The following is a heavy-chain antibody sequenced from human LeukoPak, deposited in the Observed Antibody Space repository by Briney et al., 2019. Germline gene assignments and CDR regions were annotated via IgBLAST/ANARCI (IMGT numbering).Heavy chain of an antibody. D-gene: IGHD1-20*01. J-gene: IGHJ4*02. CDR2: INHSGST. CDR1: GGSFSGYY. CDR3: ARGGYSWNDGVQY. Sequence: SETLSLTCAVYGGSFSGYYWSWIRQPPGKGLEWIGEINHSGSTNYNLSLKSRVTISVDTSKNQFSLKLSSVTAADTAVYYCARGGYSWNDGVQYWGQGTLVTVSS. V-gene: IGHV4-34*01.